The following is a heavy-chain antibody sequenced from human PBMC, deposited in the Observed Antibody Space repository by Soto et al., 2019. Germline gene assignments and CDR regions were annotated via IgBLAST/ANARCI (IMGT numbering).Heavy chain of an antibody. CDR2: IYYSGST. J-gene: IGHJ4*02. V-gene: IGHV4-31*03. CDR3: ASLAPDYGGPLDY. D-gene: IGHD4-17*01. CDR1: GGSISSGGYY. Sequence: SETLSLTCTVSGGSISSGGYYWSWIRQHPGKGLEWIGYIYYSGSTYYNPSLKSRVTISVDTSKNQFSLKLSSVTAADTAVYYCASLAPDYGGPLDYWGQGTLVTVSS.